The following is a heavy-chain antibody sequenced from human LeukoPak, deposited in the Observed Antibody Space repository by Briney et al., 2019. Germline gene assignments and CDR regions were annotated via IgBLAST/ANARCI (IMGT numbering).Heavy chain of an antibody. CDR3: ARDRIAAAGRSFDS. CDR2: VYYRAKWYN. D-gene: IGHD6-13*01. Sequence: SQTLSLTFDISGDSVSINSASWNWIRHSPSRGLEWLGRVYYRAKWYNEYGISVKSRIIINPDTSKNQFSLQLNSVTSEDTAVYYCARDRIAAAGRSFDSWGQGTLVTVSS. J-gene: IGHJ4*02. V-gene: IGHV6-1*01. CDR1: GDSVSINSAS.